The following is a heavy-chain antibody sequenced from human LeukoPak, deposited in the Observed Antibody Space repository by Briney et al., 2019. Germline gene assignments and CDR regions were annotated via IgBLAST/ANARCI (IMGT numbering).Heavy chain of an antibody. V-gene: IGHV1-8*01. J-gene: IGHJ4*02. CDR2: MNPNSGNT. CDR1: GYTLTELS. CDR3: ARGHKGRGQFDY. Sequence: ASVKVSCKVSGYTLTELSMHWVRQATGQGLEWMGWMNPNSGNTGYAQKFQGRVTMTRNTSISTAYMELSSLRSEDTAAYYCARGHKGRGQFDYWGQGTLVTVSS.